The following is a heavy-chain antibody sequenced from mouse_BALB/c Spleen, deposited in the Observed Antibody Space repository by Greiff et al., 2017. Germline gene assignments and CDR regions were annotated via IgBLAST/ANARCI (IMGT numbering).Heavy chain of an antibody. J-gene: IGHJ2*01. CDR1: GYTFTDYN. V-gene: IGHV1S29*02. D-gene: IGHD1-1*01. Sequence: VHVKQSGPELVKPGASVKISCKASGYTFTDYNMHWVKQSHGKSLEWIGYIYPYNGGTGYNQKFKSKATLTVDNSSSTAYMELRSLTSEDSAVYYCARSITTLFDYWGQGTTLTVSS. CDR3: ARSITTLFDY. CDR2: IYPYNGGT.